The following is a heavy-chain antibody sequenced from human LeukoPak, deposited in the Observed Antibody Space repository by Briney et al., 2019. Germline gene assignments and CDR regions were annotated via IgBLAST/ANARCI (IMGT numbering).Heavy chain of an antibody. CDR2: ISGDGTAR. Sequence: GGSLRLSCAASGFTSSSYWMHWVRQVSGKGLVWVSRISGDGTARNYAVSVKGRFTISRDGAKNTVDLQMNSLRGEDTAVYYCVRGRGSYGWFDPWGQGTLVTVSS. D-gene: IGHD3-10*01. V-gene: IGHV3-74*01. J-gene: IGHJ5*02. CDR1: GFTSSSYW. CDR3: VRGRGSYGWFDP.